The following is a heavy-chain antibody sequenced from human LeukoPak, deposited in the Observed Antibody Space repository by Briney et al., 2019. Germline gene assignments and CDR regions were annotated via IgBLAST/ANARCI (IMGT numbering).Heavy chain of an antibody. CDR3: APKVVGSTPFDY. Sequence: GGSLRLSCAASGFTFSSYGMSWVRQAPGKGLEWVSAISGSGGNTYYADSVKGRFTISRDNSKNTLYLQMNRLRAEDTAVYYCAPKVVGSTPFDYWGQGTLVTVSS. CDR2: ISGSGGNT. CDR1: GFTFSSYG. V-gene: IGHV3-23*01. J-gene: IGHJ4*02. D-gene: IGHD2-15*01.